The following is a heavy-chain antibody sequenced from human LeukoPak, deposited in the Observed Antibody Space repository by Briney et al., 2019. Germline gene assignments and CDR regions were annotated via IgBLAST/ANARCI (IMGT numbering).Heavy chain of an antibody. J-gene: IGHJ4*02. Sequence: GGSLRLSCAASGFTFSNYAMNWVRQAPGKGLEWVSSISSSSSYIYYADSVKGRFTISRDNAKDSLYLQMNSLRAEGTAVYYCASKFHYYDSSGYYLWGQGTLVTVSS. D-gene: IGHD3-22*01. CDR3: ASKFHYYDSSGYYL. CDR1: GFTFSNYA. CDR2: ISSSSSYI. V-gene: IGHV3-21*01.